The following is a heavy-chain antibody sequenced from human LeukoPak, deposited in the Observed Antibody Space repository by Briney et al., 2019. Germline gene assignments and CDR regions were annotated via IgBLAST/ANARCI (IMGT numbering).Heavy chain of an antibody. J-gene: IGHJ3*02. V-gene: IGHV1-69*13. D-gene: IGHD6-19*01. Sequence: GASVKVSCKASGGTFSSYAISWVRQAPGQGLEWMGGIIPIFGTANYAQKFQGRVTITADESTSTAYMELSSLRSEDTAVYYCATARQAVAGTFDIWGQGTMVTVSS. CDR2: IIPIFGTA. CDR1: GGTFSSYA. CDR3: ATARQAVAGTFDI.